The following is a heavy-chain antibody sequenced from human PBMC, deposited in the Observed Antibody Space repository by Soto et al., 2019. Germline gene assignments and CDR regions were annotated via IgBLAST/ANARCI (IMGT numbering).Heavy chain of an antibody. Sequence: HPGGSLRLSCTASGFTFGDYAMSWFRQAPGKGLEWVGFIRSKAYGGTTEYAASVKGRFTISRDDSKSIAYLQMNSLKTEDTAVYYCTRVRYRSSREDAFDIWGQGTMVTVSS. CDR1: GFTFGDYA. CDR2: IRSKAYGGTT. V-gene: IGHV3-49*03. D-gene: IGHD6-13*01. CDR3: TRVRYRSSREDAFDI. J-gene: IGHJ3*02.